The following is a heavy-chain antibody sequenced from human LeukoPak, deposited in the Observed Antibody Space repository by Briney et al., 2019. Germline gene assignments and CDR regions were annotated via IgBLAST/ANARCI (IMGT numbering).Heavy chain of an antibody. CDR2: ISGSGGST. D-gene: IGHD2-15*01. CDR1: GFTFSSYA. V-gene: IGHV3-23*01. J-gene: IGHJ4*02. CDR3: AKEGCSGGSCYLDY. Sequence: PGGSLRLSFAASGFTFSSYAMSWVRQAPGKGLEGVAAISGSGGSTYYADSVKGRFTISRDNSKNTLYLQMNSLRAEDTAVYYCAKEGCSGGSCYLDYWGQGTLVSVSS.